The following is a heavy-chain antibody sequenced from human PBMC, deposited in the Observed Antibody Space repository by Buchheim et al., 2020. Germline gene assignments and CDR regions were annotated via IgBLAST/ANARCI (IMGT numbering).Heavy chain of an antibody. D-gene: IGHD2-2*01. CDR3: ARPLGYCSSTSCRGGNWFDP. J-gene: IGHJ5*02. CDR1: GFTFSSYW. V-gene: IGHV3-7*01. Sequence: EVQLVESGGGLVQPGGSLRLSCAASGFTFSSYWMSWVRQAPGKGLEWVANIKQDGSEKYYVDSVKGRFTISRDNAQNTLYLQMNSLRAEDTAVYYCARPLGYCSSTSCRGGNWFDPWGQGTL. CDR2: IKQDGSEK.